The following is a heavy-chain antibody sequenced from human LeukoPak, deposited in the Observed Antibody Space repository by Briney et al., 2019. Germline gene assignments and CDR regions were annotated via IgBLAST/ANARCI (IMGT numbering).Heavy chain of an antibody. CDR1: GYIFTRYW. J-gene: IGHJ4*02. CDR3: ARQYSSSSFDY. Sequence: GESLKISCNWSGYIFTRYWIGWVRQMPGKGLEWMGIIYPGDSDIRYSPSFQGQDTISADKYISTAYLQWSSLKASDTAMYYCARQYSSSSFDYWGQGTLVAVSS. CDR2: IYPGDSDI. D-gene: IGHD6-13*01. V-gene: IGHV5-51*01.